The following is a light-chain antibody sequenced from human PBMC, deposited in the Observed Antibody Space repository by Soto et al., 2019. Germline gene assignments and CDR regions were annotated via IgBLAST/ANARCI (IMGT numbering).Light chain of an antibody. CDR1: TSDVGGYNF. CDR3: SSYTSSGTRV. Sequence: QSALTQPASVSGSPGQSITISCTGTTSDVGGYNFVSWYKLHPGKAPKLMIFEVSNRPSGVSNRFSGSKSGNTASLTISGLQAEDEADYYCSSYTSSGTRVFGTGTKLTVL. V-gene: IGLV2-14*01. CDR2: EVS. J-gene: IGLJ1*01.